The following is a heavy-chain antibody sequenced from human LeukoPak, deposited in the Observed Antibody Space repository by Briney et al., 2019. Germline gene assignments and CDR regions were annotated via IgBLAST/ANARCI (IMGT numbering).Heavy chain of an antibody. CDR1: GGSISNYY. V-gene: IGHV4-59*01. CDR2: IYYSGST. CDR3: ARDRAEWLRTWGFDY. J-gene: IGHJ4*02. D-gene: IGHD5-12*01. Sequence: PSETLSLTCTVSGGSISNYYWSWIRQPPGKGLEWIGYIYYSGSTKYNPSLKSRVTISVDTSKNQFSLRLSSVTAADTAVYYCARDRAEWLRTWGFDYWGQGTLVTVSS.